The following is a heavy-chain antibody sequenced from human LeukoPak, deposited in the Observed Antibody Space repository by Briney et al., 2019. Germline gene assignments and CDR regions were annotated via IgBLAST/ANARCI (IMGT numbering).Heavy chain of an antibody. CDR2: IIPIFGTA. CDR1: GGTFSSYA. V-gene: IGHV1-69*06. Sequence: SVKVSCTASGGTFSSYAISWVRQAPGQGLEWMGGIIPIFGTANYAQKFQGRVTITVDKSTSTAYMELSSLRSEDTAVYYCARGGPLDDILTGYPNWFDPWGQGTLVTVSS. D-gene: IGHD3-9*01. J-gene: IGHJ5*02. CDR3: ARGGPLDDILTGYPNWFDP.